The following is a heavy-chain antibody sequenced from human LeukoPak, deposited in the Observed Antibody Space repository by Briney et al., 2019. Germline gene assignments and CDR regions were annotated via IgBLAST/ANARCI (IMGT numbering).Heavy chain of an antibody. Sequence: GASVKVSCKASGYTFTSYYMHWVRQAPGQGLEWMGIINPSGGSTSYAQKFQGRVTMTKDMSTSTVYMELSSLRSEDTAVYYCARVPNYDFWSGTFLWYFDLWGRGTLVTVSS. CDR1: GYTFTSYY. CDR2: INPSGGST. J-gene: IGHJ2*01. CDR3: ARVPNYDFWSGTFLWYFDL. V-gene: IGHV1-46*01. D-gene: IGHD3-3*01.